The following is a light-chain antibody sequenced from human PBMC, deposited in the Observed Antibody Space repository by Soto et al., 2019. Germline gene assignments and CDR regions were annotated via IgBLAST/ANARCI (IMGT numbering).Light chain of an antibody. CDR2: DAS. CDR1: QSVSDY. CDR3: HQYGSSPLT. J-gene: IGKJ4*01. V-gene: IGKV3-15*01. Sequence: EIVLTQSPATLSLSPGERATLSCRASQSVSDYLAWYQQKPGQAPRLLIYDASTTATGIPARFSGSGSVTEFTLTISSLQSEDFVVYYCHQYGSSPLTFGGGTKVDIK.